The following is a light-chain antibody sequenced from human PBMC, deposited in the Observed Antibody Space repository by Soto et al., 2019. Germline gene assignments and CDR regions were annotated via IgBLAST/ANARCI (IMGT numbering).Light chain of an antibody. CDR3: QQRSNWPT. Sequence: EIVMPQSPANLSVSPGEIGTLSFRASQSISSNLACYQQKPGQAPRLVIYGASTRATGIPARFSGSGSGTDFTLTISSLEPEDFAVYYCQQRSNWPTFGQGTRLEIK. CDR2: GAS. J-gene: IGKJ5*01. V-gene: IGKV3-15*01. CDR1: QSISSN.